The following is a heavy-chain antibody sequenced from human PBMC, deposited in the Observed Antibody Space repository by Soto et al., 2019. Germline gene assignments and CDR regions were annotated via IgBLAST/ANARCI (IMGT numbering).Heavy chain of an antibody. CDR1: GGSFSGYY. J-gene: IGHJ3*02. V-gene: IGHV4-34*01. Sequence: QVQLQQWGAGLLKPSETLSLTCAVYGGSFSGYYWSWIRQPPGKGLEWIGEINHSGSTNYNPFLKSRVTISVDTSKNQFSLKLSSVTAADTAVYYCARGQHSSGWFDIWGQGTMVTVSS. CDR3: ARGQHSSGWFDI. D-gene: IGHD6-19*01. CDR2: INHSGST.